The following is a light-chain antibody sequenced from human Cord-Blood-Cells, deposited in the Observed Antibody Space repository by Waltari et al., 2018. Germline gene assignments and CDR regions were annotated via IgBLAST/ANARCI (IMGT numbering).Light chain of an antibody. V-gene: IGKV3-20*01. CDR3: QQYGSSPMYT. J-gene: IGKJ2*01. CDR1: QSVSSSY. Sequence: IVLTQSPGTLSLSPGERATLSCRASQSVSSSYSAWYQQKPGQAPRLLIYGASSRATGIPDRFSGSGSGTDFTLTISRLEPEDFAVYYCQQYGSSPMYTFGQGTKLEIK. CDR2: GAS.